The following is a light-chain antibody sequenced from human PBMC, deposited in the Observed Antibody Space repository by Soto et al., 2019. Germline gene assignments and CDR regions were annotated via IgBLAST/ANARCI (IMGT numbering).Light chain of an antibody. CDR2: GAS. CDR3: QQYASSRWT. V-gene: IGKV3-20*01. CDR1: QSVSSSY. J-gene: IGKJ1*01. Sequence: EIVLTQSPGTLSLSTGERATLSCRASQSVSSSYLAWYQQKPGQAPRLLIYGASSRATGIPDRFSGSGSGTDFTLTSSRLEPEDCAVYDCQQYASSRWTFGQGTKVDIK.